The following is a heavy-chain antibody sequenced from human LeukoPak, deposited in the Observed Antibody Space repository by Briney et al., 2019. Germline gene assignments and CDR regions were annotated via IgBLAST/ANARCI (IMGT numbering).Heavy chain of an antibody. Sequence: GGSLRLSCAASGFTVSSNYMSWVRQAPGKGLEWVSVIYSGGSTYYADSVKGRFTISRDNSKNTLYLQMNSLRAEDTAVYYCARIRSPTLIWLGEQSTGHGMDVWGQGTTVTVSS. D-gene: IGHD3-10*01. CDR2: IYSGGST. V-gene: IGHV3-66*01. CDR3: ARIRSPTLIWLGEQSTGHGMDV. J-gene: IGHJ6*02. CDR1: GFTVSSNY.